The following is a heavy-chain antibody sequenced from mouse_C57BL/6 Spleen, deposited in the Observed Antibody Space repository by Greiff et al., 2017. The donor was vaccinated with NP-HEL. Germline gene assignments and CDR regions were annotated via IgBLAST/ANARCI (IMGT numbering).Heavy chain of an antibody. D-gene: IGHD1-1*01. J-gene: IGHJ4*01. V-gene: IGHV1-81*01. CDR1: GYTFTSYG. CDR3: ALLLRYSATGYAMDY. CDR2: IYPRSGNT. Sequence: QVQLQQSGAELARPGASVKLSCKASGYTFTSYGISWVKQRTGQGLEWIGEIYPRSGNTYYNEKFKGKATLTADKSSSTAYMELRSLTSEDSAVYFCALLLRYSATGYAMDYWGQGTSVTVSS.